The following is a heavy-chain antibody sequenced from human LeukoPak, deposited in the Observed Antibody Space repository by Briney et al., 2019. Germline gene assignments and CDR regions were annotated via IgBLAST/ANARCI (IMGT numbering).Heavy chain of an antibody. J-gene: IGHJ2*01. CDR3: ARSPPTTVTTSRYWYFDL. V-gene: IGHV4-59*01. D-gene: IGHD4-17*01. Sequence: SETLSLTCTVSGGSISSYYWSWIRQPPGEGLECIGYIYYSGSTNYNPSLKSRVTISVDTSKNQFSLKLSSVTAADTAVYYCARSPPTTVTTSRYWYFDLWGRSTLVTVSS. CDR1: GGSISSYY. CDR2: IYYSGST.